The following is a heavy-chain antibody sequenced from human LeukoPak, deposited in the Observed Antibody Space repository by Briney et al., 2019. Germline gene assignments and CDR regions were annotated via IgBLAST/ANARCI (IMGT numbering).Heavy chain of an antibody. CDR2: IYYSGST. CDR3: ARNRYYYGSGSYGVPNWFDP. CDR1: GGSISSNSYY. J-gene: IGHJ5*02. D-gene: IGHD3-10*01. Sequence: SETLSLTCTVSGGSISSNSYYWGWIRQPPGKGLEWIGSIYYSGSTYYKSSLKSRVTISVDTSKNQFSLKLSSVTAADTAVYYCARNRYYYGSGSYGVPNWFDPWGQGTLVIVSS. V-gene: IGHV4-39*01.